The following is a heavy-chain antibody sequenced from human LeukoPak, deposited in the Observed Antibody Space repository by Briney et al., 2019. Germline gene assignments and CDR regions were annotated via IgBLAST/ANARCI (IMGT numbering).Heavy chain of an antibody. Sequence: GGSLRLSCAVSGFTFSGFWMSWSRQAPGKGLEWVASIDSDGSEGYYADVVKGRFTISRDNAKNSLYLQINSLRAEDTAVYYCARSSYSSSSSVWGQGTMVTVSS. J-gene: IGHJ3*01. CDR2: IDSDGSEG. V-gene: IGHV3-7*03. D-gene: IGHD6-6*01. CDR3: ARSSYSSSSSV. CDR1: GFTFSGFW.